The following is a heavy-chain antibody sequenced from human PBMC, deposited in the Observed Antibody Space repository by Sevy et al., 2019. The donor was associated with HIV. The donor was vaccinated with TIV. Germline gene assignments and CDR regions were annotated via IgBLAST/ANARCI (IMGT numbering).Heavy chain of an antibody. J-gene: IGHJ4*02. D-gene: IGHD4-17*01. CDR2: INHSGST. CDR1: GGSFSGYY. V-gene: IGHV4-34*01. Sequence: SETLSLTCAVYGGSFSGYYWNWIRQPPGKGLEWIGEINHSGSTNYNPSLKSRVTISVDTSKNQFSLKLSSVTAADTAVYYCARNRAYGDYLFDYWGQRTLVTVSS. CDR3: ARNRAYGDYLFDY.